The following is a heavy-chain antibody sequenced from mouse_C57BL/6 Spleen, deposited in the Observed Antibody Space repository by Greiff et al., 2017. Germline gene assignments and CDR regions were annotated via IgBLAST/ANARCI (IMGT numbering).Heavy chain of an antibody. J-gene: IGHJ2*01. Sequence: VQLQQSGAELAIPGASVRLCCSASACTFASYCVHWVKQRPGQGLEWIGYINPSSGYTKYNQQFKDKATLTADNSSSTAYCQLSSLTYEDSSVFYCASDHSDFHY. CDR2: INPSSGYT. CDR1: ACTFASYC. V-gene: IGHV1-7*01. CDR3: ASDHSDFHY.